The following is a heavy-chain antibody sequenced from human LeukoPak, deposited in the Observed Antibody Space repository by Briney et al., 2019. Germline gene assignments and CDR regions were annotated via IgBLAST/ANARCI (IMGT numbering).Heavy chain of an antibody. J-gene: IGHJ6*04. CDR3: ARAADIVAVPAAAYGMDV. V-gene: IGHV3-21*01. CDR1: GFTFSSYS. CDR2: ISSSSSYI. D-gene: IGHD2-2*01. Sequence: GGSLRLSCAASGFTFSSYSMNWVRQAPGKGLEWVSSISSSSSYIYYADSVKGRFTISRDNAKNSLYLQMNSLRAEDTAVYYCARAADIVAVPAAAYGMDVWGKGTTVTVSS.